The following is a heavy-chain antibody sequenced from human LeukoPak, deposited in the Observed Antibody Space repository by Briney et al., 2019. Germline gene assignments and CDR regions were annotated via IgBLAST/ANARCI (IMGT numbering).Heavy chain of an antibody. CDR2: IYYSGST. D-gene: IGHD3-10*01. CDR3: ARLWFGELIYFDY. V-gene: IGHV4-59*12. J-gene: IGHJ4*02. Sequence: SETLSLTCTVSGGSISSYYWSWIRQPPGKGLEWIGYIYYSGSTNYNPSLKSRVTISVDTSKNQFSLKLSSVTAADTAVYYCARLWFGELIYFDYWGQGTLVTVSS. CDR1: GGSISSYY.